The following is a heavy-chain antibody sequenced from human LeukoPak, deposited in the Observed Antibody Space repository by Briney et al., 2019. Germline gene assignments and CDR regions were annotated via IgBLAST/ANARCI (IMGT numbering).Heavy chain of an antibody. D-gene: IGHD1-26*01. CDR2: IYYSGST. CDR1: GGSISSYY. J-gene: IGHJ4*02. V-gene: IGHV4-59*12. Sequence: SETLSLTCTVSGGSISSYYWSWIRQPSGKGLEWIGYIYYSGSTNYNPSLKSRVTISVDTSKNQFSLKLSSVTAADTAVYYCARGGLQSFRKWGQGTLVTVSS. CDR3: ARGGLQSFRK.